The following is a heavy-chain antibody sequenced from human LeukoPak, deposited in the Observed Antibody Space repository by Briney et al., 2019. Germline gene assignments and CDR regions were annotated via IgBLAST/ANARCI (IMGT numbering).Heavy chain of an antibody. Sequence: SETLSLTCSVSGGSISSSGHYWGWIRQSPEKGLDSIRSIYSNGNTYYNPSVKSRVTISVDTSKNQFSLKLTSATAAETAVYYCARSATVTTGYFDYWGQGALVTVSS. CDR3: ARSATVTTGYFDY. J-gene: IGHJ4*02. D-gene: IGHD4-17*01. CDR2: IYSNGNT. V-gene: IGHV4-39*07. CDR1: GGSISSSGHY.